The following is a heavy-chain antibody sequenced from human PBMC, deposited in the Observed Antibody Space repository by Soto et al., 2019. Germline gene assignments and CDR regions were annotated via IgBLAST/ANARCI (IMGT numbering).Heavy chain of an antibody. Sequence: PSETLSLTCTVSGGTISSWYWSWIRQPQGKGLEWIGYIYYSGSTNCNPSLKSRVTISVDTSKNQFSLKLSSVTAADTAVYYCARRYGSAIDYWGQGTLVTVSS. CDR3: ARRYGSAIDY. CDR2: IYYSGST. V-gene: IGHV4-59*08. CDR1: GGTISSWY. J-gene: IGHJ4*02. D-gene: IGHD1-26*01.